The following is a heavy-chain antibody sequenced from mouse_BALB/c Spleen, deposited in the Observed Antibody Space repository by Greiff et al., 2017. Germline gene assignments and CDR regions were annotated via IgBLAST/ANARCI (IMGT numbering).Heavy chain of an antibody. J-gene: IGHJ1*01. CDR3: ARGGRYWYFEV. V-gene: IGHV5-12-2*01. D-gene: IGHD3-3*01. Sequence: EVKLVESGGGLVQPGGSLKLSCAASGFTFSSYTMSWVRQTPEKRLEWVAYISSGGGSTYYPDTVKGRFTISRDNAKNTLYLQMSSLKSEDTAMYYAARGGRYWYFEVWGAGTPGTVSS. CDR2: ISSGGGST. CDR1: GFTFSSYT.